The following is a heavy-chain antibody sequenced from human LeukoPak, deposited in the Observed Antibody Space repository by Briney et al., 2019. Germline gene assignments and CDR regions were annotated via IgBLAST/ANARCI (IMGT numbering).Heavy chain of an antibody. J-gene: IGHJ4*02. CDR3: AHRRGPGVGCSSGSCYGYFDH. CDR1: GFSLSFSGVG. D-gene: IGHD2-15*01. Sequence: SGPTLVNPTRTLTLTCSFSGFSLSFSGVGVGWIRQPPGKALEWLALIFWDDDKSYSPSLKSRLTITKDTSKNQVVLTMANMDPVDTATYYCAHRRGPGVGCSSGSCYGYFDHWGQGILVTVSS. CDR2: IFWDDDK. V-gene: IGHV2-5*02.